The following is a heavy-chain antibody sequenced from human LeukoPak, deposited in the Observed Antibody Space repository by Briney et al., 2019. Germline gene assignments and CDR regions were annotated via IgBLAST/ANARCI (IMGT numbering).Heavy chain of an antibody. CDR2: INSDGSTT. CDR3: ARNGLEEIDIVVVPAGPWFDP. CDR1: GFTFSSYW. Sequence: GGSLRLSCATSGFTFSSYWMHWVRQAPGKGLAWVSRINSDGSTTTYADPVKGRFTISRDNSKNTLYLQMNSLRAEDTAVYYCARNGLEEIDIVVVPAGPWFDPWGQGTLVTVSS. V-gene: IGHV3-74*03. J-gene: IGHJ5*02. D-gene: IGHD2-2*01.